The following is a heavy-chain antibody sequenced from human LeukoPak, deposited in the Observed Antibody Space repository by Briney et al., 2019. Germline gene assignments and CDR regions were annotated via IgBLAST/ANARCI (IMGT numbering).Heavy chain of an antibody. CDR2: IIPIFGTA. CDR3: AREGVRTTDFDY. CDR1: GGTFSSYA. J-gene: IGHJ4*02. Sequence: SVRVSCKASGGTFSSYAISWVRQAPGQGLEWMGRIIPIFGTANYAQKFQGRVTITTDESTSTAYMELSSLRSEDTAVYYCAREGVRTTDFDYWGQGTLVTVSS. D-gene: IGHD3-10*01. V-gene: IGHV1-69*05.